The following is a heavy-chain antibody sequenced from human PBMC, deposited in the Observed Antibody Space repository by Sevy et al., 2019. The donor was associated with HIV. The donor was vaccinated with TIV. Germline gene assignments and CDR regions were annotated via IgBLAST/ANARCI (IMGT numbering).Heavy chain of an antibody. D-gene: IGHD3-16*02. V-gene: IGHV4-4*07. CDR3: ARVDWELSGHAFDI. CDR1: GGSISNYY. Sequence: SETLSLTCTVSGGSISNYYWSWIRQPAGKGLEWIGRIFTSGSTNYNPSLKSRVTMSIDTSKNQFFLRLSSVTAADTAVYYCARVDWELSGHAFDIWGQRTMVTVSS. CDR2: IFTSGST. J-gene: IGHJ3*02.